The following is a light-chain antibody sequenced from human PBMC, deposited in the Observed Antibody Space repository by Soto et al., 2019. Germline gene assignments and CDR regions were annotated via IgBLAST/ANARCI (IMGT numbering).Light chain of an antibody. CDR2: KAS. CDR3: QEYNSYWT. V-gene: IGKV1-13*02. Sequence: AIQLTQSPSSLSASVGDRVTITCRASQGISSALAWYQQKPGKAPKLLIYKASTLESGVPSRFSGSGSGTEFTLSISSLQPDDFATYYCQEYNSYWTFGQGTKVDI. CDR1: QGISSA. J-gene: IGKJ1*01.